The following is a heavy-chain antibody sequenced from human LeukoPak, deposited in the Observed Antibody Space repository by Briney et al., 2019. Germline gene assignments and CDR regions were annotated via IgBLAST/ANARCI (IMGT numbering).Heavy chain of an antibody. CDR3: ASYTAGGGGLDY. D-gene: IGHD5-18*01. CDR1: GGSFSGYY. J-gene: IGHJ4*02. CDR2: INHSGST. V-gene: IGHV4-34*01. Sequence: SETLSLTCAVYGGSFSGYYWSWIRQPPGKGLEWIGEINHSGSTNYNPSLKSRVTISVDASKNQFSLKLSSVTAADTAVYYCASYTAGGGGLDYWGQGTLVTVSS.